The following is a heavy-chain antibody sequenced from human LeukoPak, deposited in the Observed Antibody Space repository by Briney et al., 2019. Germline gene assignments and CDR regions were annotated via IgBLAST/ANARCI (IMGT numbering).Heavy chain of an antibody. D-gene: IGHD4-17*01. V-gene: IGHV4-34*01. CDR2: INHSGST. CDR1: GGSFSGYY. J-gene: IGHJ4*02. CDR3: ARDGDQTSFDY. Sequence: SETLSLTCAVYGGSFSGYYWSWIRQPPGKGLEWIGEINHSGSTNYNPSLKSRVTISVDTSKNQFSLKLSSATAADTAVYYCARDGDQTSFDYWGQGTLVTVSS.